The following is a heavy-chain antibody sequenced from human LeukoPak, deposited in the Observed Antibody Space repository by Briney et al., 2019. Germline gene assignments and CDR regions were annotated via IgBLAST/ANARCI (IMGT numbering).Heavy chain of an antibody. V-gene: IGHV4-61*02. CDR1: GGSISSGSYY. J-gene: IGHJ4*02. Sequence: SQTLSLTCTVSGGSISSGSYYWSWIRQPAGKGLEWIGRIYTGGSTNYNPSLKSRVTISVDTSKNQFSLKLSSVTAADTAVYYCASTGLLQYFDYWGQGTLVTVSS. CDR2: IYTGGST. CDR3: ASTGLLQYFDY. D-gene: IGHD3-22*01.